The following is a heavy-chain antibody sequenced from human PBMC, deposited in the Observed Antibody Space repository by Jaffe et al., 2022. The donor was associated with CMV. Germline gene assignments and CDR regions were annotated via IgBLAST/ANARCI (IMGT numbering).Heavy chain of an antibody. D-gene: IGHD2-2*01. CDR2: IRSKAYGGTT. Sequence: EVQLVESGGGLVKPGRSLRLSCTASGFTFGDYAMSWFRQAPGKGLEWVGFIRSKAYGGTTEYAASVKGRFTISRDDSKSIAYLQMNSLKTEDTAVYYCTRGPGYCSSTSCPYYYYGMDVWGQGTTVTVSS. CDR1: GFTFGDYA. J-gene: IGHJ6*02. V-gene: IGHV3-49*05. CDR3: TRGPGYCSSTSCPYYYYGMDV.